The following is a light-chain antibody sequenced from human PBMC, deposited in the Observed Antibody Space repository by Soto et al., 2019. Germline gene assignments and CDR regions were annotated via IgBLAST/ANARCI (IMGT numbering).Light chain of an antibody. CDR3: QHYGNSPFT. CDR1: QSVSSTY. CDR2: GAS. V-gene: IGKV3-20*01. J-gene: IGKJ3*01. Sequence: LSQSPGTLSLSPGERATLSCRASQSVSSTYLGWYQKKPGQPPRLLIYGASSRATGIPDRFSGSGSGTDFTLTISRLAPEDFAVYYCQHYGNSPFTFGPGTKVDIK.